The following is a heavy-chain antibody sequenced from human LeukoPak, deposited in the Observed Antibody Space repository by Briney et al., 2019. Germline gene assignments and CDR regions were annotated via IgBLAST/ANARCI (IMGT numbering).Heavy chain of an antibody. J-gene: IGHJ5*02. CDR2: IYTSGST. Sequence: SETLSLTCTVSGGSISSGSYYWSWIRQPAGKGLEWIGRIYTSGSTNYNPSLKSRVTISLDTSKNQFSLKLSSVTAADTAVYYCASSGILNAEANWFDPWGQGTLVTVSS. V-gene: IGHV4-61*02. CDR3: ASSGILNAEANWFDP. CDR1: GGSISSGSYY. D-gene: IGHD3-10*01.